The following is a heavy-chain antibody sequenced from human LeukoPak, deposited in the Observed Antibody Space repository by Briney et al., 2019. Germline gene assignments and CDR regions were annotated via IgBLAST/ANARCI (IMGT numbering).Heavy chain of an antibody. CDR3: AKEHRDGYNSVDY. Sequence: GGSLRLSCAASGFTVSSNYMSWVRQAPGKGLEWVSVIYSGGSTYYADSVKGRFTISRDNSKNTLYLQMNSLRAEDTAVYYCAKEHRDGYNSVDYWGQGTLVTVSS. J-gene: IGHJ4*02. D-gene: IGHD5-24*01. V-gene: IGHV3-53*01. CDR1: GFTVSSNY. CDR2: IYSGGST.